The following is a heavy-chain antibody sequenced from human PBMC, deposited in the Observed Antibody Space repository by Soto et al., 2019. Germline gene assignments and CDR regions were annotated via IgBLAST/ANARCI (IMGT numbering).Heavy chain of an antibody. Sequence: PGGSLRLSCAASGFAFSSHPMSWVRQAPERGPEWVAGISDGGDLTYNADSVRGRFTISRDNSRNTLYLQMNSLRAEDTAVYYCARRVIGSSRAFDIWGQGTMVTVSS. CDR2: ISDGGDLT. V-gene: IGHV3-23*01. J-gene: IGHJ3*02. D-gene: IGHD3-10*01. CDR3: ARRVIGSSRAFDI. CDR1: GFAFSSHP.